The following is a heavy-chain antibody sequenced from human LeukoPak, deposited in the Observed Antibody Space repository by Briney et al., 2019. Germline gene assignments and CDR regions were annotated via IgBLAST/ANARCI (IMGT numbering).Heavy chain of an antibody. CDR3: ARGIAARPRFY. V-gene: IGHV4-34*01. D-gene: IGHD6-6*01. Sequence: GSLRLSCAASGFTVSSNYMSWVRQPPGKGLEWIGEINHSGSTNYNPSLKSRVTISVDTSKNQFSLKLSSVTAADTAVYYCARGIAARPRFYWGQGTLVTVSS. J-gene: IGHJ4*02. CDR2: INHSGST. CDR1: GFTVSSNY.